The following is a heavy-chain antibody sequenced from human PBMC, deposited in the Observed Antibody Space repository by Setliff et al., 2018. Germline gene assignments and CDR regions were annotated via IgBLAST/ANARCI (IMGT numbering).Heavy chain of an antibody. CDR2: IYWNDEK. CDR1: GFSLSTSLVG. CDR3: AHIAGGGNSPRHDY. D-gene: IGHD2-21*01. J-gene: IGHJ4*02. Sequence: GSGPTLVNPTQTLTLTCTFSGFSLSTSLVGVGWIRQPPGKALEWLALIYWNDEKRYSPSLKSRLTITKDTSKNQVVLTMTNMDPVDTATYYYAHIAGGGNSPRHDYWGQGTLVTVSS. V-gene: IGHV2-5*01.